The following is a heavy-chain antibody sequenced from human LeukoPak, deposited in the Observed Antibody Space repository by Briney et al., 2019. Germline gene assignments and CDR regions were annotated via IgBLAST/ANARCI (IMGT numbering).Heavy chain of an antibody. Sequence: PSETLSLTCTVSGGSIISSDYYWGWIRQPPGKGLEWIGSIYYSGSTYYNPSLKSRVSISVDTSKNQFSLKLSSVTAADTAVYYCARGMAGDYDFWSGYYGFDPWGQGTLVTVSS. J-gene: IGHJ5*02. CDR3: ARGMAGDYDFWSGYYGFDP. CDR1: GGSIISSDYY. V-gene: IGHV4-39*07. D-gene: IGHD3-3*01. CDR2: IYYSGST.